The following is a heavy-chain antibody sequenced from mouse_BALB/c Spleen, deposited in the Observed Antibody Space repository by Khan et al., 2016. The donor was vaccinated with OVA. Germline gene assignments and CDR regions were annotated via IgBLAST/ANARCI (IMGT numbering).Heavy chain of an antibody. CDR2: IWSGGNT. Sequence: QVQLQQPGPGLVHPSQSLSITCTASGFPLTTYGVPWVRQSPGKGLEWLGLIWSGGNTDYNAAFISRLSLTKDHSQSQSFLNMISLQAADTDMYYCARNSCMYDFTCWGQGTLVTVSA. D-gene: IGHD2-14*01. J-gene: IGHJ3*01. CDR3: ARNSCMYDFTC. V-gene: IGHV2-2*01. CDR1: GFPLTTYG.